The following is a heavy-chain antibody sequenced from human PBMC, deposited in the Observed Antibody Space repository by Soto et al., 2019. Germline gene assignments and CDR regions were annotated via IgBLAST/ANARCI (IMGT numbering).Heavy chain of an antibody. J-gene: IGHJ4*02. CDR1: GFTFTDYW. V-gene: IGHV3-7*03. CDR2: IKQDGSES. Sequence: EVQLVESGGGLVQPGGSLRLSCEASGFTFTDYWMTWVRQAPGKGLEWVANIKQDGSESYYVDSVKGRFTFSRDNAQSSLYLQMNNLRPEDTALYYCARQSYYRFDYWDQGTLVTVSS. CDR3: ARQSYYRFDY. D-gene: IGHD1-26*01.